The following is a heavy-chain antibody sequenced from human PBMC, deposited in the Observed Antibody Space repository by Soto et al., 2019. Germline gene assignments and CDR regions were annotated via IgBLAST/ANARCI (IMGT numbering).Heavy chain of an antibody. Sequence: SETLSLTCTVSGASINSGGYYWSWIRQLPGKGLEWIGYIYFSGSTYYNPSLESRVTISLDTSQNQFSLKLSSVTAADTAVYFCAREERKGIISWFDPWGQGTPVTVSS. CDR2: IYFSGST. J-gene: IGHJ5*02. D-gene: IGHD2-21*01. CDR3: AREERKGIISWFDP. CDR1: GASINSGGYY. V-gene: IGHV4-31*03.